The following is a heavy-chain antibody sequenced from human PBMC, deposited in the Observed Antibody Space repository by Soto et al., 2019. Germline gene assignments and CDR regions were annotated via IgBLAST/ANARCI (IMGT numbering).Heavy chain of an antibody. Sequence: PSGCMAITSTVCGETVCSGRVYWSWNRKPPGKGLEWIGYIYYSGSTNYNPSLKSRVTISVDTSKNQFSLKLSSVTAADTAVYYCARVGYYDSSGTTEYFQHWRQGTLVTVSP. D-gene: IGHD3-22*01. CDR3: ARVGYYDSSGTTEYFQH. CDR1: GETVCSGRVY. V-gene: IGHV4-61*01. CDR2: IYYSGST. J-gene: IGHJ1*01.